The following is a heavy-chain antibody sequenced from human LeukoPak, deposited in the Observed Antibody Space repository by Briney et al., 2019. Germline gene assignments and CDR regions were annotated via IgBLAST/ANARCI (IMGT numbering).Heavy chain of an antibody. D-gene: IGHD6-19*01. CDR2: IKQDGSEK. CDR3: ARTVAGTFSFWFDP. CDR1: GFTFSGYW. J-gene: IGHJ5*02. V-gene: IGHV3-7*01. Sequence: PGGSLRLSCAASGFTFSGYWMSWVRQAPGKGLEWVANIKQDGSEKYYVDSVKGRFTISRDNAKNSLYLQMNSLRAEDTAVYYCARTVAGTFSFWFDPWGQGTLVTVSS.